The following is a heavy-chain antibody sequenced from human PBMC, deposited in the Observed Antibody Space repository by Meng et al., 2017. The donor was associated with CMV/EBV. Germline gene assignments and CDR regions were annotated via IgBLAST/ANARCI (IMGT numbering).Heavy chain of an antibody. V-gene: IGHV3-7*01. CDR2: IKQDGSEK. D-gene: IGHD3-22*01. CDR3: ARERGRMIVVARGFDAFDI. Sequence: LTGAASGFTFSSSWMSWVRQAPGKGLEWVANIKQDGSEKYYVDSVKGRFTISRDNAKNSLYLQMNSLRAENTAVYYCARERGRMIVVARGFDAFDIWGQGTMVTVSS. J-gene: IGHJ3*02. CDR1: GFTFSSSW.